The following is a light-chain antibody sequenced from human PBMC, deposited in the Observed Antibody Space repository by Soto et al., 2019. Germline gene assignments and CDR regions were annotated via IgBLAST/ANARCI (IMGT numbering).Light chain of an antibody. CDR1: QRISND. V-gene: IGKV3-15*01. CDR3: QQYNNWPPWT. Sequence: EVLMTQSPATLSVSPGERVILSCRASQRISNDLAWYQQKAGQAPRLLIYDASTRATGIPARFSGSGSGTEFPLTISSLQSEDFAVYFCQQYNNWPPWTFGQGPKVEIK. CDR2: DAS. J-gene: IGKJ1*01.